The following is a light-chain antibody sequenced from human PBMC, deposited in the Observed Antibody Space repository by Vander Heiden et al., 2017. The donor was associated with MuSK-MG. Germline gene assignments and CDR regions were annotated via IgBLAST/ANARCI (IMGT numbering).Light chain of an antibody. Sequence: DIQMTQSPSSLSASVGDRVTITCRASQTVNSYLSWYQQKPGKAPKLLIFAASNLQSGVPSRFSGSGSGTDFTLTISSLQPEDFATYYCQETDSTPLTFGPGTKVDIK. CDR3: QETDSTPLT. J-gene: IGKJ3*01. CDR1: QTVNSY. V-gene: IGKV1-39*01. CDR2: AAS.